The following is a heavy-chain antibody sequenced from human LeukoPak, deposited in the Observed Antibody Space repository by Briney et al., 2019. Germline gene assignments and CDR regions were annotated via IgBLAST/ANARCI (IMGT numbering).Heavy chain of an antibody. CDR1: GGSISSGGYY. J-gene: IGHJ3*02. V-gene: IGHV4-31*03. CDR2: IYYSGST. Sequence: PSQTLSLTCTVSGGSISSGGYYWSWIRQHPGKGLEWIGYIYYSGSTYYNPSPKSRVTISVDTSKNQFSLKLSSVTAADTAVYYCARDNFLGFYDAFDIWGQGTMVTVSS. D-gene: IGHD2/OR15-2a*01. CDR3: ARDNFLGFYDAFDI.